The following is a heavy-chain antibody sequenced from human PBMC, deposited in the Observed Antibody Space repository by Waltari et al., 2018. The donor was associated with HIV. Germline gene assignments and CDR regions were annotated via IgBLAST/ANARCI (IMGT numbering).Heavy chain of an antibody. CDR1: GFTFSSYA. D-gene: IGHD3-22*01. CDR2: ISYDGSNK. CDR3: ARDVLEPYYYDSSGYGPGDY. V-gene: IGHV3-30*01. J-gene: IGHJ4*02. Sequence: QVQLVESGGGVVQPGRSLRLSCAASGFTFSSYAMHWVRQAPGKGLEWVAVISYDGSNKYYAESVKGRFTISRDNSKNTLYLQMNSLRAEDTAVYYWARDVLEPYYYDSSGYGPGDYWGQGTLVTVSS.